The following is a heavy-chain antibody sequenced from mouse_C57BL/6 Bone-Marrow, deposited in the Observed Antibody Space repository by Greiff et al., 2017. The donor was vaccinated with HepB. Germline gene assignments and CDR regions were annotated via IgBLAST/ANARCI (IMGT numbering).Heavy chain of an antibody. CDR1: GYTFTSYW. Sequence: QVQLQQPGAELVKPGASVKMSCKASGYTFTSYWIAWVKQRPGQGLEWIGDIYPGSGSTNYNEKFKSKATRTVDPSSSTAYMQLSSLTSEDSAVYYCAATGVAHDYWGQGTTLTVSS. V-gene: IGHV1-55*01. D-gene: IGHD1-1*01. CDR3: AATGVAHDY. CDR2: IYPGSGST. J-gene: IGHJ2*01.